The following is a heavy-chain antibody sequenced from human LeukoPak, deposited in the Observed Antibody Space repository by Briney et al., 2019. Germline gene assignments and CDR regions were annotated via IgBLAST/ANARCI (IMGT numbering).Heavy chain of an antibody. Sequence: SETLSLTCAVYGGSFSGYYWSWIRQPPGKGLELIGEINHSGSTNYNPSLKSRVTISVDTSKNQFPLKLSSVTAADTAVYYCARGRVAAAGTDYWGLGTLVTVSS. CDR3: ARGRVAAAGTDY. J-gene: IGHJ4*02. V-gene: IGHV4-34*01. CDR2: INHSGST. CDR1: GGSFSGYY. D-gene: IGHD6-13*01.